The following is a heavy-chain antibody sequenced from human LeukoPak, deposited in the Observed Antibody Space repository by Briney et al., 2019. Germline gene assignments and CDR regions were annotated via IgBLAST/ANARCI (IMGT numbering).Heavy chain of an antibody. J-gene: IGHJ4*02. Sequence: SGTLSLTCAVSGGALISSNWWSWVRQPPGKGLEWIGEIYYSGSTNYNPSLKSRITISVDKSKNHFSLKLTSVTAADTAVYYCARVRDGSGGYCDYWGQGTLVTVSS. D-gene: IGHD3-10*01. CDR3: ARVRDGSGGYCDY. V-gene: IGHV4-4*02. CDR2: IYYSGST. CDR1: GGALISSNW.